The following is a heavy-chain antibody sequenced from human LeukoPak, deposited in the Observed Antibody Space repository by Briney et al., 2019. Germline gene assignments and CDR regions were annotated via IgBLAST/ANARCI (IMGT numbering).Heavy chain of an antibody. CDR1: GFTFTSSA. CDR3: AAMCSSSWYVPEA. V-gene: IGHV1-58*01. Sequence: TSVKVSCKASGFTFTSSAVQWVRQARGQRLEWIGWIVVGSGNTNYAQKFQERVTITRDMSTSTAYMELSSLRSEDTAVYYCAAMCSSSWYVPEAWGQGTLVTVSS. CDR2: IVVGSGNT. D-gene: IGHD6-13*01. J-gene: IGHJ5*02.